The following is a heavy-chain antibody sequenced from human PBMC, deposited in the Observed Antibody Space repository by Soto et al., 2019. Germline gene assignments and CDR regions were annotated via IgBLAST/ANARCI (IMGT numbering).Heavy chain of an antibody. V-gene: IGHV3-74*01. D-gene: IGHD3-10*01. CDR2: MNPDGTFA. CDR3: AKDYSSVPDY. J-gene: IGHJ4*02. CDR1: GFPFGGHW. Sequence: EVQLVESGGGLVQPGGSLRLSCAASGFPFGGHWMYWVRQAPGKGMVWVSRMNPDGTFASYADSVKGRFFTSRDNAKNTLYLQMNSLRDEDTAVYYCAKDYSSVPDYWGQGTLVTVSS.